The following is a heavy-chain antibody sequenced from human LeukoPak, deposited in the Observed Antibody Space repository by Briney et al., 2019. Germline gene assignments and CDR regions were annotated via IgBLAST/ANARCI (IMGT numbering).Heavy chain of an antibody. V-gene: IGHV3-23*01. Sequence: TGGSLRLSCAASRFTFSTYAMSWVRQAPGKGLEWVSAISGSGGSTYYADSVKGRFTISRDNSKNTLYLQMNSLRAEDTAVYYCAKGDVVVVAATPSWFDPWGQGTLVTVSS. J-gene: IGHJ5*02. D-gene: IGHD2-15*01. CDR2: ISGSGGST. CDR3: AKGDVVVVAATPSWFDP. CDR1: RFTFSTYA.